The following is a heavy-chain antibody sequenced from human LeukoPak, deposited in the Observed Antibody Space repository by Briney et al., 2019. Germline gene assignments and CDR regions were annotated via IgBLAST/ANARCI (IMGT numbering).Heavy chain of an antibody. J-gene: IGHJ6*03. Sequence: QPGGSLRLSCAASGFTFSGYGMSWVRQAPGKGLEWVSAISGSGGSTYYADSVKGRFTISRDNSKNTLYLQMNSLRAEDTAVYYCAKDGPYYYYYMDVWGKGTTVTISS. CDR1: GFTFSGYG. CDR2: ISGSGGST. V-gene: IGHV3-23*01. CDR3: AKDGPYYYYYMDV.